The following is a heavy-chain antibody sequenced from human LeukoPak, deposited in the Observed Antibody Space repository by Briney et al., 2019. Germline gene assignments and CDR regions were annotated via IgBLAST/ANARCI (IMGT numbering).Heavy chain of an antibody. D-gene: IGHD3-9*01. CDR3: ARGNPLGRYFEWLPIMASWFDP. J-gene: IGHJ5*02. CDR1: GGSIISYY. CDR2: NYYSGSA. V-gene: IGHV4-59*01. Sequence: SETLSLTCTVSGGSIISYYWSWIRQPPGKGLVWIGYNYYSGSANYNPSLKSRVTISVDTSKNQFSLKLSSVTAADTAVYYCARGNPLGRYFEWLPIMASWFDPWGQGTLVTVSS.